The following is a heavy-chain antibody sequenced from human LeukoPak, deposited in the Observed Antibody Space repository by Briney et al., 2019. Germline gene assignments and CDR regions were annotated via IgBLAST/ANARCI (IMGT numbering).Heavy chain of an antibody. CDR1: VGSTSSGGYY. CDR2: IYHSGST. CDR3: ARVGVGSSSAGIDP. J-gene: IGHJ5*02. V-gene: IGHV4-30-2*01. D-gene: IGHD6-6*01. Sequence: SEPLSLTCTVPVGSTSSGGYYWSWIRQPPGKGLGWIGYIYHSGSTYYNPSLKSRVTISVDRSKNQFSLKLSSVTAADTAVYYCARVGVGSSSAGIDPWGQGTLVTVSS.